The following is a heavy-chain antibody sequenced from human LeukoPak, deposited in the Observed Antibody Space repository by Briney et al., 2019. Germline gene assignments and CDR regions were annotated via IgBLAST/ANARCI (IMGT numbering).Heavy chain of an antibody. CDR3: AKDIVLMVYAAGFDI. Sequence: GGSLRLSCAASGFTFDDYAMHWVRQAPGKGLEWVSGISWNSGSIGYADSVKGGFTISRDNAKNSLYLQMNSLRAEDTALYYCAKDIVLMVYAAGFDIWGQGTMVTVSS. CDR1: GFTFDDYA. J-gene: IGHJ3*02. D-gene: IGHD2-8*01. CDR2: ISWNSGSI. V-gene: IGHV3-9*01.